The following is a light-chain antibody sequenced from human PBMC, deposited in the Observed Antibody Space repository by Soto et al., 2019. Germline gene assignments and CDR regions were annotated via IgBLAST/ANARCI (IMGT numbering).Light chain of an antibody. V-gene: IGLV2-14*01. CDR2: EVS. Sequence: QSVLAQPAFVSGSPGQSIAISCTGTSSDVGAYNYVSWYQQHPGKAPKLIVHEVSDRPSGVSDRFSGSKSGNTASLTISGLQAEDEADYYCSSYTGAYTLVFGTGTKVTVL. CDR1: SSDVGAYNY. J-gene: IGLJ1*01. CDR3: SSYTGAYTLV.